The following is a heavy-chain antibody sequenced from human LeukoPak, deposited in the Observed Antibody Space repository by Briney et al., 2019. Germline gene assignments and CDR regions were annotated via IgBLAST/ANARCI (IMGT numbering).Heavy chain of an antibody. CDR1: GGSISSGYYY. CDR3: ARGARGSTSCSDY. D-gene: IGHD2-2*01. CDR2: IYYGGST. V-gene: IGHV4-30-4*08. J-gene: IGHJ4*02. Sequence: PSETLSLTCTVSGGSISSGYYYWSWILHPPGKGLEWIGYIYYGGSTYYNPSLKSRLTISVDTSKNQFSLKLSSVTAADTAVYYCARGARGSTSCSDYWGQGTLVTVSS.